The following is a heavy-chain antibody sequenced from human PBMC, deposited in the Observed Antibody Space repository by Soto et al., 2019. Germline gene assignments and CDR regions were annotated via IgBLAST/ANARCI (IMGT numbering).Heavy chain of an antibody. CDR1: GYTFTGYY. CDR2: INPNSGGT. V-gene: IGHV1-2*02. D-gene: IGHD1-26*01. J-gene: IGHJ6*02. Sequence: GASVKVSCKASGYTFTGYYMHWVRQAPGQGLEWMGWINPNSGGTNYAQKFQGRVTMTRDTSISTAYMELSRLRSDDTAVYYCARDHGGSYIYYGMDVWGRGTLVTVSS. CDR3: ARDHGGSYIYYGMDV.